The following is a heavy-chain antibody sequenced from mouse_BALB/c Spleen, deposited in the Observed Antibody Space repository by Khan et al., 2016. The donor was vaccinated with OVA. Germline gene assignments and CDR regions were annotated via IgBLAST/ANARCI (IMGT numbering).Heavy chain of an antibody. V-gene: IGHV2-3*01. CDR3: AKWGTANYYAMDY. Sequence: QVQLKESGPGLVAPSQSLSITCTVSGFSLTNYGVNWVRQPPGKGLEWLGVIWGDGSTNYHSTLMSRLSISKDNSQSQVFLKRSSLQTDDTATYYCAKWGTANYYAMDYWGQGTSVTVSS. CDR1: GFSLTNYG. CDR2: IWGDGST. J-gene: IGHJ4*01. D-gene: IGHD1-2*01.